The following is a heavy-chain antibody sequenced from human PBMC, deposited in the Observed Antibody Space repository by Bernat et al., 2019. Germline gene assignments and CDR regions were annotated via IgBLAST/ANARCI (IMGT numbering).Heavy chain of an antibody. CDR3: ARTTGRQLFSVYFDY. CDR1: GGSISSYY. J-gene: IGHJ4*02. D-gene: IGHD6-13*01. Sequence: QVQLQESGPGLVKPSETLSLTCTVSGGSISSYYWSWIRQPPGKGLEWIGYIYYSGSTNYNPSLKSRVTISVDTSKNQFSLKLSSVTAAATAVYYCARTTGRQLFSVYFDYWGQGTLVTVSS. V-gene: IGHV4-59*01. CDR2: IYYSGST.